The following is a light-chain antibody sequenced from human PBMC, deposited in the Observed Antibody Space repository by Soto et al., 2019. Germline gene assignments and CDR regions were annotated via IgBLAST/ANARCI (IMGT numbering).Light chain of an antibody. J-gene: IGKJ1*01. Sequence: DIQMPQSPSTLSASVGDSVTITCRASQNINSWLAWYPQNPVKAPKLLIHKASILQSGVPSRVSGSGSGTEFTLTISRLDPEDFATYYCQQYNGYCCFGQGTKVAIK. CDR2: KAS. CDR1: QNINSW. CDR3: QQYNGYCC. V-gene: IGKV1-5*03.